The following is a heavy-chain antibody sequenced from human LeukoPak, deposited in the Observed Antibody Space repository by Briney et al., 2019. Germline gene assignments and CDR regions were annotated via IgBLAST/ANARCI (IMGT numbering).Heavy chain of an antibody. J-gene: IGHJ3*02. CDR3: TRDVREAYDI. CDR2: INQDGSEK. Sequence: GGSLRLSCEASGFRFGGFWMNWVRQAPGKGPERVANINQDGSEKLYVDSVKGRFTISRDNAKNSLYLQMNSLRVEDTAVYYCTRDVREAYDIWGHGTMVTVSS. D-gene: IGHD3-16*01. V-gene: IGHV3-7*01. CDR1: GFRFGGFW.